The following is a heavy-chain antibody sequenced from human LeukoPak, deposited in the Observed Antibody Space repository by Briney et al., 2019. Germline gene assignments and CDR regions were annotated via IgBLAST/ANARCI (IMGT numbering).Heavy chain of an antibody. CDR3: AEGGSAARDY. CDR2: ISGSGGST. D-gene: IGHD6-6*01. V-gene: IGHV3-23*01. CDR1: GLTFNNYA. Sequence: GGSLGLSCAVSGLTFNNYAMSWVRQAPGKGLEWVSAISGSGGSTYYADSVKGRFTISRDNSKNTLYLQMNSLRAEDTAVYYCAEGGSAARDYWGQGTLVTVSS. J-gene: IGHJ4*02.